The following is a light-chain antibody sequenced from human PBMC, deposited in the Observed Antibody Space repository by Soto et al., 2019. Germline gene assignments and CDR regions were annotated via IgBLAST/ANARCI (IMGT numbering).Light chain of an antibody. CDR3: SSYTSSSTSYV. CDR1: NSYIGNYNY. Sequence: QSVLTQPRSVSGSPGQSVTISCTGTNSYIGNYNYVSWYQQHPGKAPKVMIYEVSNRPSGVSNRFSGSKSGNTASLTISGLQAEDEADYYCSSYTSSSTSYVFGTGTKLTVL. CDR2: EVS. V-gene: IGLV2-14*01. J-gene: IGLJ1*01.